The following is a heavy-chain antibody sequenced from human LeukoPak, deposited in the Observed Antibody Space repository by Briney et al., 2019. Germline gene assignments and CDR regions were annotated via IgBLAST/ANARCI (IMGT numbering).Heavy chain of an antibody. J-gene: IGHJ3*02. CDR2: ISSSSSYI. V-gene: IGHV3-21*01. D-gene: IGHD2-21*02. CDR1: GFTFSSYS. Sequence: GGSLRLSCAASGFTFSSYSMNWVRQAPGKGLEWVSSISSSSSYIYYADSVKGRFTISRDNAKNSLYLQMNSLRAEDTAAYYCARAYCGGDCNDAFDIWGQGTMVTVSS. CDR3: ARAYCGGDCNDAFDI.